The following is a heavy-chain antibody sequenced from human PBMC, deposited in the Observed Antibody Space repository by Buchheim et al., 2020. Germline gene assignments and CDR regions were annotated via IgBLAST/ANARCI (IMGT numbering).Heavy chain of an antibody. J-gene: IGHJ4*02. CDR1: GFTFSSYA. D-gene: IGHD3-22*01. Sequence: QVQLVESGGGVVQPGRSLRLSCAASGFTFSSYAMHWVRQAPGKGLEWVAVISYDGSNKYYADSVKGRFTISRDNSKNTLSLQMNSLRAEDTAVYYCARIGDYYDSSGYYYWDYWGQGTL. V-gene: IGHV3-30-3*01. CDR2: ISYDGSNK. CDR3: ARIGDYYDSSGYYYWDY.